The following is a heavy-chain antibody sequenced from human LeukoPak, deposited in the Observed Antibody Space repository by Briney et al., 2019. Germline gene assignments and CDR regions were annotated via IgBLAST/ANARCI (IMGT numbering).Heavy chain of an antibody. CDR2: LYLNDDE. CDR3: AHRNYYDSSGPYNFDY. J-gene: IGHJ4*02. CDR1: GLSVTTNGVG. V-gene: IGHV2-5*01. D-gene: IGHD3-22*01. Sequence: ESGPTLVKPTQTLTLTCTFSGLSVTTNGVGVGWVRQTSGKALEWLALLYLNDDERYSPSLKSRLTITKDTSKTQVVLRMTNMDPVDTATYYCAHRNYYDSSGPYNFDYGGQGALVTVSS.